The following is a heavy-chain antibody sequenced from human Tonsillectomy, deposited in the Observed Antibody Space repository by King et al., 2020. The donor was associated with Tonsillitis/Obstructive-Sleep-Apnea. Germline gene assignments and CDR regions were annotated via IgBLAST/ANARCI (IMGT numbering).Heavy chain of an antibody. Sequence: VQLVESGGGLVQPGGSLRLSCVASGFTFSDYSMIWVRQGPRTGLQWISYISSTSVTITYAESVEGRFTVSRDNAKNSLYLEMNSLRDEDTAFYYCAKDSGYVSLWGQGTLVIVSS. CDR3: AKDSGYVSL. CDR2: ISSTSVTI. CDR1: GFTFSDYS. J-gene: IGHJ4*02. V-gene: IGHV3-48*02. D-gene: IGHD5-12*01.